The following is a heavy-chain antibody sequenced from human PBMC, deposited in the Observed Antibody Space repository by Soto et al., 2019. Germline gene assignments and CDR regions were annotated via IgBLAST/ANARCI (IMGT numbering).Heavy chain of an antibody. CDR3: ARGQEGVVATH. J-gene: IGHJ4*02. CDR2: IKDGGRT. Sequence: QVQLQQWGAGLLKPSETLSLNCAVNGGSLSGYYWSWIRQPPGKGLEWIGEIKDGGRTNYSPSLKSXXTXSXXPSNNQFSLRLHSVTAADTGVYYCARGQEGVVATHWDQGTLVTVSS. D-gene: IGHD5-12*01. CDR1: GGSLSGYY. V-gene: IGHV4-34*01.